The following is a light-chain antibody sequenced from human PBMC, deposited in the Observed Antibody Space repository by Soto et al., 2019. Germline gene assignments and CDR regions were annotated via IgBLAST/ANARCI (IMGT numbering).Light chain of an antibody. V-gene: IGLV1-47*01. J-gene: IGLJ2*01. Sequence: QLVLTQPPSASGTPGQRVTISCSGSSSNIGSNYVYWYQQLPGTAPKLLIYRSVQRPSGVPDRFSGSKSGTSASLAISGLRSEDEADYYCAAWDDSLSAVVFGGGTKLTVL. CDR3: AAWDDSLSAVV. CDR1: SSNIGSNY. CDR2: RSV.